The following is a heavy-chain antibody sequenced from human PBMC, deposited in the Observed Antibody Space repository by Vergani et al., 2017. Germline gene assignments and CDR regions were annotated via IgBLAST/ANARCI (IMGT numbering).Heavy chain of an antibody. D-gene: IGHD6-19*01. V-gene: IGHV4-39*01. CDR3: ARHSTVEWLVKLGWIDP. CDR2: IYYSGST. J-gene: IGHJ5*02. CDR1: GASIRSSNYY. Sequence: QLQLQESGPGLVKPSATLSLTCSVSGASIRSSNYYWGWIRQPPGKGLEWIASIYYSGSTYYKPSLKSRVTISVETSKNQFSLKLSSVTAADTAVYFCARHSTVEWLVKLGWIDPWGQGILVTVSS.